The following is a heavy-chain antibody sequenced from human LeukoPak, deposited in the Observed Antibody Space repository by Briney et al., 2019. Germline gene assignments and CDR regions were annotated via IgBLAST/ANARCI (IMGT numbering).Heavy chain of an antibody. CDR1: GFTFSNDW. J-gene: IGHJ4*02. V-gene: IGHV3-7*01. CDR3: ARDHAYRADY. CDR2: INQDESKK. Sequence: GGSLRLSCAASGFTFSNDWMCWVRQAPGKGLEWVANINQDESKKYYADSGKGRFTISRDNAKNSLYLQMSSLTAEDTAIYYCARDHAYRADYWGQGTLVTVSS. D-gene: IGHD2-2*01.